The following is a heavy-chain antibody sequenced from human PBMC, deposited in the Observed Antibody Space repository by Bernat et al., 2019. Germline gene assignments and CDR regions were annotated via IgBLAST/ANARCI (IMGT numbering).Heavy chain of an antibody. D-gene: IGHD2-21*01. CDR1: GFTFNTYA. CDR3: ARDGDLGFDY. CDR2: VTGSGGST. V-gene: IGHV3-23*04. Sequence: EVQLVESGGGLVQPGGSLSLSCAASGFTFNTYAVSWVRQAPGKGLEWVSTVTGSGGSTYYADSVKGHFTISRDNSKNTLYLQMNSLRAEDTAVYYCARDGDLGFDYWGQGTLVTVSS. J-gene: IGHJ4*02.